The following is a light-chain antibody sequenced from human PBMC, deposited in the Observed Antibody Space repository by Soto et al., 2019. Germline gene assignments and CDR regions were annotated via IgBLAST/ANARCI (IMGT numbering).Light chain of an antibody. J-gene: IGKJ4*01. CDR2: WAS. CDR3: QQYYSTPLP. CDR1: QSVLYSSNNNNY. V-gene: IGKV4-1*01. Sequence: DIVMTQSPDSLAVSLGERATINCKSSQSVLYSSNNNNYLAWYQQKPGKPPKLLIYWASTRESGVPDRFSGSGSGTDFTLTISSLQAEDVAVYYCQQYYSTPLPFGGGTKVESK.